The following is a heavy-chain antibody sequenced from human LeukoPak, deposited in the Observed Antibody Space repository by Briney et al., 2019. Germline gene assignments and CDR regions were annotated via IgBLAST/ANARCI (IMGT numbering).Heavy chain of an antibody. CDR1: GGSISGGGYY. CDR2: IFDNGST. V-gene: IGHV4-31*03. Sequence: SETLSLTCTVSGGSISGGGYYWSWIRQHPGKGLEWIGYIFDNGSTDYNPSLKSRVTISVDTSKNQLSPKLRSLTAADTAVYYCARESYGSGSYYYWGQGTLVTVSS. D-gene: IGHD3-10*01. J-gene: IGHJ4*02. CDR3: ARESYGSGSYYY.